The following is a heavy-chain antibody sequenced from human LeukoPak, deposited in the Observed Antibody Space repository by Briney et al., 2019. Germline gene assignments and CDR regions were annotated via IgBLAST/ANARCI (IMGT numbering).Heavy chain of an antibody. CDR3: ARLWRAAIDY. Sequence: PSETLSLTCTVVSGGSISSSSYYWGWIRQPPGKGLEWIGSFYYSGSTYYNPSLKSRVTMSADTSKNQFSLKLSSVTAADTAVYYCARLWRAAIDYGGQGILVTVSS. J-gene: IGHJ4*02. CDR2: FYYSGST. V-gene: IGHV4-39*01. D-gene: IGHD1-1*01. CDR1: GGSISSSSYY.